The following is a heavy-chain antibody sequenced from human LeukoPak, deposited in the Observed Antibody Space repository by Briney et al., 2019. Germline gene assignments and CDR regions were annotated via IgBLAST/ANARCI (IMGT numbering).Heavy chain of an antibody. CDR1: SYIFTNYG. J-gene: IGHJ4*02. CDR2: ISAYNGNT. V-gene: IGHV1-18*01. D-gene: IGHD1-26*01. Sequence: GASVKVSCKASSYIFTNYGINWVRQAPGQGLEWMGWISAYNGNTKYTQKLQDRVTMTTDTSTSTAYMELKTLRSDDTAVYSCARAGYSRFVDDLDYWGQGTLVTVSS. CDR3: ARAGYSRFVDDLDY.